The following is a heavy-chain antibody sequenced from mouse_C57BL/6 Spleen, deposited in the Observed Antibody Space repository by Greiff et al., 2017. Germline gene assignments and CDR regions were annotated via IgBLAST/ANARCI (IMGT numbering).Heavy chain of an antibody. V-gene: IGHV1-64*01. Sequence: QVQLQQPGAELVKPGASVKLSCKASGYTFTSYWMHWVKQRPGQGLEWIGMIHPNSGSTNYNEKFKSKATLTVDKSSSTAYMQLSSLTSEDSAVYYSARREITTVVGGNAMDYWGQGTSVTVSS. CDR2: IHPNSGST. J-gene: IGHJ4*01. CDR3: ARREITTVVGGNAMDY. CDR1: GYTFTSYW. D-gene: IGHD1-1*01.